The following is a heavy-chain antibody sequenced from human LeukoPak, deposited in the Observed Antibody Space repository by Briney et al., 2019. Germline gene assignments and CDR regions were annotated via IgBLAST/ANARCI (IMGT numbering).Heavy chain of an antibody. CDR2: IISSSYI. V-gene: IGHV3-21*01. D-gene: IGHD3-10*01. J-gene: IGHJ2*01. Sequence: GGSLRLSCAASGFTFSSYRMNWVRQAPGKGLEWISSIISSSYIYYADSVKGRFTVSRDNAKNSLYLQMNSLRAEDTAVYYCVRYYTRHSWYFDLWGRGTLVTVSS. CDR1: GFTFSSYR. CDR3: VRYYTRHSWYFDL.